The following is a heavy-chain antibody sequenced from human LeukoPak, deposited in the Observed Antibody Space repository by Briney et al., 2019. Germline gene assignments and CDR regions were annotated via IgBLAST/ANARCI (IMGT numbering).Heavy chain of an antibody. D-gene: IGHD3-10*01. V-gene: IGHV4-39*01. Sequence: PSETLSLTCTVSGGSISSSSYFWGWLRQAPGKGLEWIASVHYSGSTYYNPSLKSRITISVDTSKNQFSLNLRSVTAADTAVYFCARQLYVSGSYYAPMDVWGKGTTVTISS. CDR1: GGSISSSSYF. CDR2: VHYSGST. CDR3: ARQLYVSGSYYAPMDV. J-gene: IGHJ6*03.